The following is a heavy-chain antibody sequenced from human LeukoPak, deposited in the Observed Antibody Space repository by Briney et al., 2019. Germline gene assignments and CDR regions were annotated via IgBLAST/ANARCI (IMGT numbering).Heavy chain of an antibody. CDR3: AKPLTVTTSLDY. D-gene: IGHD4-17*01. CDR2: ISGSGGST. J-gene: IGHJ4*02. Sequence: GGSLRLSCAASGFTFSSYAMSWVRQAPGKGLEWVSAISGSGGSTYYADSVKGRFTISRDNSKNTLYLQMNSLRAEDTAVYYSAKPLTVTTSLDYWGQGTLVTVSS. CDR1: GFTFSSYA. V-gene: IGHV3-23*01.